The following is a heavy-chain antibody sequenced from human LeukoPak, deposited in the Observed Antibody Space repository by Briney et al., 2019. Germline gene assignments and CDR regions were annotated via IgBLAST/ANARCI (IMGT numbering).Heavy chain of an antibody. CDR3: ARGLRYSSNPRRGAYYYYMDV. V-gene: IGHV4-34*01. D-gene: IGHD6-13*01. CDR1: GGSFSGYY. Sequence: SETLSLTCAVYGGSFSGYYWSWIRQPPGKGLEWIGEINHSGSTNYNPSLKSRVTISVDTSKNQFSLKLSSVTAPDTAVYYCARGLRYSSNPRRGAYYYYMDVWGKGTTVTVSS. CDR2: INHSGST. J-gene: IGHJ6*03.